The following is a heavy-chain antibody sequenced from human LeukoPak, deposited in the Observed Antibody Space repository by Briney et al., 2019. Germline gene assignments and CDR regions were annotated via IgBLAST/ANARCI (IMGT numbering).Heavy chain of an antibody. J-gene: IGHJ4*02. CDR2: IYHSGST. CDR1: GFTFDTYT. V-gene: IGHV4-30-2*01. D-gene: IGHD2-21*02. CDR3: AREGGGDAHFDY. Sequence: LRLSCAASGFTFDTYTMSWVRQPPGKGLEWIGYIYHSGSTYYNPSLKSRVTISVDRSKNQFSLKLSSVTAADTAVYYCAREGGGDAHFDYWGQGTLVTVSS.